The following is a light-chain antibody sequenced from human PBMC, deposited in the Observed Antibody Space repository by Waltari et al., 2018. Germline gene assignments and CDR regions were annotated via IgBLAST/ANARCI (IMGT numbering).Light chain of an antibody. J-gene: IGLJ1*01. CDR1: HLGTYS. CDR3: HVWHPHVDPGV. CDR2: YDR. V-gene: IGLV3-21*04. Sequence: SYVVTQPPSVSVAPGETAPITCGGDHLGTYSVPWYQQKAGQAPVLVIFYDRDRPSGIPDRFSGSNSGNTATLTISRVEAGDEARYYCHVWHPHVDPGVFGTGTEVTVL.